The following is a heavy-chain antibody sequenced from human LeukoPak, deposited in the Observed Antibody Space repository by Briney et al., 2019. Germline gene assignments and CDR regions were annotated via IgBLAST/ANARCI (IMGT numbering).Heavy chain of an antibody. CDR2: INPSGST. D-gene: IGHD2-2*01. Sequence: SETLSLTCAVSGGSFSGYYWSWIRQPPAKGLEWIGEINPSGSTNYNPSLKSRVTISVDTSKNQFSLKRSAVTAADTAVYYWARDLIVPAAIEDWFDPWGQGTLVTVSS. V-gene: IGHV4-34*01. CDR1: GGSFSGYY. CDR3: ARDLIVPAAIEDWFDP. J-gene: IGHJ5*02.